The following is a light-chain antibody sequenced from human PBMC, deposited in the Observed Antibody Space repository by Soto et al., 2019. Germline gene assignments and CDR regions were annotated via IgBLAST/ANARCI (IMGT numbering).Light chain of an antibody. J-gene: IGKJ1*01. V-gene: IGKV2-28*01. Sequence: DIVMPQSPLSLPFTPGEPASISCSSSQSLLHSNGYNYLDWYLQKPGQSPQLLIYLGSNRASGVPDRFSGSGSGTDFTLKISRVEAEDVGVYYCMQALQTSWTFGQGTKVEIK. CDR1: QSLLHSNGYNY. CDR3: MQALQTSWT. CDR2: LGS.